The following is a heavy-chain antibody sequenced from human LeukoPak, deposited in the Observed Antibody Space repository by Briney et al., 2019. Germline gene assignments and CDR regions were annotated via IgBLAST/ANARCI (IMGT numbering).Heavy chain of an antibody. CDR2: ISSSGSTI. CDR1: GFTFSDYY. J-gene: IGHJ6*02. V-gene: IGHV3-11*01. D-gene: IGHD3-3*01. Sequence: GGSLRLSCAASGFTFSDYYMSWIRQAPGKGLEWVSYISSSGSTIYYADSVKGRFTISRDNAKNSLYLQMNSLRAEDTAVYYCARQRRVPSPYGMDVWGQGTTVTASS. CDR3: ARQRRVPSPYGMDV.